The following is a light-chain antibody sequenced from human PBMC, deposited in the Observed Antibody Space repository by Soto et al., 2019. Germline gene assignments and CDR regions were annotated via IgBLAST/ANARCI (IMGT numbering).Light chain of an antibody. CDR2: SND. Sequence: QSVLTQPPSASGTPGQRVTISCSGSSSNIGTNIVNWYQHLPGTAPKLLIYSNDQRPSGVPDRFSGSKSGTSASLAISGLQSEDEADYYCAAWDDSLNGLVFSGGTTVTVL. J-gene: IGLJ2*01. CDR1: SSNIGTNI. V-gene: IGLV1-44*01. CDR3: AAWDDSLNGLV.